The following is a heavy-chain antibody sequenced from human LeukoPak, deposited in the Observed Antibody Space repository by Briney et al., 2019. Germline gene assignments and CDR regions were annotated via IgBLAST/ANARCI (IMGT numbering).Heavy chain of an antibody. D-gene: IGHD6-19*01. Sequence: GGSLRLSCAASGFTFSSYAMSWVRQAPGKGLEWVSAISGSGGSTYYADSVKGRFTISRDNSKNTLYVQMNSLRAEDTAVYYCAKDLAVAATGPSYFDYWGQGTLVTVSS. J-gene: IGHJ4*02. CDR2: ISGSGGST. CDR1: GFTFSSYA. V-gene: IGHV3-23*01. CDR3: AKDLAVAATGPSYFDY.